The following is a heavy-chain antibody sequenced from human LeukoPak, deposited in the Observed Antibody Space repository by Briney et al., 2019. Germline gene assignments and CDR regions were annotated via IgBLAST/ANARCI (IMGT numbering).Heavy chain of an antibody. Sequence: GVSLRLSCVSSGFTIGTAWMGWVRQAPGKGLEWLGHIKSEGEGATTDYAAPAKGRFAISRDDSKNMIYLRMSSLKIDDTAIYYCIAHFPYFYGFDVWGKGTTVTVSS. J-gene: IGHJ6*04. CDR3: IAHFPYFYGFDV. CDR1: GFTIGTAW. D-gene: IGHD3-3*02. CDR2: IKSEGEGATT. V-gene: IGHV3-15*01.